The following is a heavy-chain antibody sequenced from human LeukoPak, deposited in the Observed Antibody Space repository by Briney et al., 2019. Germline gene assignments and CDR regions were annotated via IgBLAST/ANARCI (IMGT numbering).Heavy chain of an antibody. V-gene: IGHV3-23*01. CDR3: ARDYSGGRDY. CDR1: GFTFSSYG. J-gene: IGHJ4*02. D-gene: IGHD2-15*01. Sequence: GGTLRLSCAASGFTFSSYGMSWVRQAPGKGLEWVSAISGSGGSTYYADSVKGRFTISRDNSKNTLYLQMNSLRGEDTAVYYCARDYSGGRDYWGQGTLVTVSS. CDR2: ISGSGGST.